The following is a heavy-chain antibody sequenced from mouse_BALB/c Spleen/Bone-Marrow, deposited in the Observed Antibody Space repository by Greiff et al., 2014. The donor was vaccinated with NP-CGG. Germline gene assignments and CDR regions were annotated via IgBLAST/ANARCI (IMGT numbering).Heavy chain of an antibody. D-gene: IGHD2-5*01. Sequence: VQLKESGGALVKPGGSLKLSCAASGFTFSDYAMSWVRQSPEKRLEWVAEISNGGNYTCYPDTVTGRFTISRNNAKNTLYLEMSSLRSEDTAMYYCSRNSNYSFDFWGQGATLTVSS. V-gene: IGHV5-9-4*01. CDR1: GFTFSDYA. CDR2: ISNGGNYT. CDR3: SRNSNYSFDF. J-gene: IGHJ2*01.